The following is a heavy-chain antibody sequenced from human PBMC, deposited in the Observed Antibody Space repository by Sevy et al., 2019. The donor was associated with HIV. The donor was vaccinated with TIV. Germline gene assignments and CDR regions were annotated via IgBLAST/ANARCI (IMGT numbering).Heavy chain of an antibody. CDR2: ISAYNGNT. D-gene: IGHD3-10*01. V-gene: IGHV1-18*01. Sequence: ASVKVSCKASGYTFTSYGISWVRQAPGQGLEWMGWISAYNGNTNYAHKLQGRVTMTTDTSTSTAYMELGSLGSDDTAVYYCARHYYGSGSSAFDIWGQGTMVTVSS. CDR3: ARHYYGSGSSAFDI. CDR1: GYTFTSYG. J-gene: IGHJ3*02.